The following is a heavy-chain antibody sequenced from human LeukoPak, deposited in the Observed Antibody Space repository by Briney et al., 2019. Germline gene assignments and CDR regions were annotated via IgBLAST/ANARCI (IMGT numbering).Heavy chain of an antibody. V-gene: IGHV3-7*01. CDR1: GFTLRSYW. Sequence: RGGSLRLSCAASGFTLRSYWMSWVRQAPGKGLEWVANIKHDGSEKYYVDSVKGRFTISRDNAKNSLYLQMNSLRAEDTAVYYCARVGDLSLPAAILFDFWGQGTLVTVSS. D-gene: IGHD2-2*02. CDR2: IKHDGSEK. J-gene: IGHJ4*02. CDR3: ARVGDLSLPAAILFDF.